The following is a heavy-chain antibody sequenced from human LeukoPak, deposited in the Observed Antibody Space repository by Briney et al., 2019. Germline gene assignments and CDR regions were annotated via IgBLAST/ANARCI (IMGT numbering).Heavy chain of an antibody. CDR3: ARVQGYSGSSGDY. V-gene: IGHV7-4-1*02. Sequence: ASVKVSCKSSGGTFSNYAINWVRQAPGQGLEWMGWINTNTGNPTYAQGFTGRFVFSLDTSVSTAYLQISSLKAEDTAVYYCARVQGYSGSSGDYWGQGTLVTVSS. CDR1: GGTFSNYA. CDR2: INTNTGNP. J-gene: IGHJ4*02. D-gene: IGHD1-26*01.